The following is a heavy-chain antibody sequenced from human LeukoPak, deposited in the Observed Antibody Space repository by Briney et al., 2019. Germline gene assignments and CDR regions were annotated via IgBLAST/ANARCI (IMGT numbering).Heavy chain of an antibody. CDR1: GFTFDDYG. CDR2: INWNGGST. V-gene: IGHV3-20*04. D-gene: IGHD6-13*01. J-gene: IGHJ3*02. CDR3: ARHSSSYDAFDI. Sequence: GGSLRLSCAASGFTFDDYGMSWVRQAPGKGLEWVSGINWNGGSTGYADFVKGRFTISRDNAKNSLYLQMNSLRAEDTALYYCARHSSSYDAFDIWGQGTMVTVSS.